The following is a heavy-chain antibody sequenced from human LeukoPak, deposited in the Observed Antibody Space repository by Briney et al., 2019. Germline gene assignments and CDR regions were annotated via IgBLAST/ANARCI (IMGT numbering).Heavy chain of an antibody. D-gene: IGHD4-17*01. CDR3: ARDLVTVTKGFDI. CDR1: ADSFSSHC. Sequence: SSETLSLTCAVSADSFSSHCWTWIRQPPGKGLEWIGYISYIGSTNYNPSLKSRVTISIDTSKNQFSLKLTSVTAADTAVYYCARDLVTVTKGFDIWGQGTMVSVSS. J-gene: IGHJ3*02. CDR2: ISYIGST. V-gene: IGHV4-59*11.